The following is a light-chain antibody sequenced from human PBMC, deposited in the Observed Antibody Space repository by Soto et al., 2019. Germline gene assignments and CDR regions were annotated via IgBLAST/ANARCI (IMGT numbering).Light chain of an antibody. CDR1: QSVLYSANNRNC. CDR3: QQYYSTPRT. CDR2: WAF. Sequence: DIVRTQSPVSLAVSLGERTTINSKSSQSVLYSANNRNCVAWYQQKPGQPPKLLLYWAFTRESGVPDRFSGSGSGTDFTLTISSLQAEDVAVYYCQQYYSTPRTFGQGTKVEIK. J-gene: IGKJ1*01. V-gene: IGKV4-1*01.